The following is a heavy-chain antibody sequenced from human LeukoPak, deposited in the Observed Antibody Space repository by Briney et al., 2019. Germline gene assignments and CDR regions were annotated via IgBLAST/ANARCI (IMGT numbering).Heavy chain of an antibody. J-gene: IGHJ4*02. CDR2: IYHSGST. CDR1: GGTISSGGYS. V-gene: IGHV4-30-2*03. D-gene: IGHD2-2*01. CDR3: ARQVLYCSSTSCYVAEYDY. Sequence: SETLSLTCAVSGGTISSGGYSWSWIRQPPGEGLEWIGYIYHSGSTYYNPSLKSRVTISVDTSKNQFSLKLSSVTAADTAVYYCARQVLYCSSTSCYVAEYDYWGQGTLVTVSS.